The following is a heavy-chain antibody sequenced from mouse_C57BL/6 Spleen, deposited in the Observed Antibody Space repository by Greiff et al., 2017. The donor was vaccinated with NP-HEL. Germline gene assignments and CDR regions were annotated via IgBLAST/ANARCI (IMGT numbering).Heavy chain of an antibody. J-gene: IGHJ2*01. CDR1: GYAFSSSW. CDR2: IYPGDGDT. Sequence: QVQLQQSGPELVKPGASVKISCKASGYAFSSSWMNWVKQRPGKGLEWIGRIYPGDGDTNYNGKFKGKATLTADKSSSTAYMQLSSLTSEDSAVYFCARSGYYSNYGDYGGQGTTLTVSS. CDR3: ARSGYYSNYGDY. D-gene: IGHD2-5*01. V-gene: IGHV1-82*01.